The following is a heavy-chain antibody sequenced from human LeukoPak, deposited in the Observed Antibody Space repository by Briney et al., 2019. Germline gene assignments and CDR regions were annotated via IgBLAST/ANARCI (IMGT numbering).Heavy chain of an antibody. D-gene: IGHD6-13*01. Sequence: GGSLRLSCAASGFTFSAYWMSWIRQAPGKGLEWVSSITSSGSTIFYADSVKGRFTVSRDNAKNSLFLQVYSLTAEDTATYYCARLRTGRFSTSWFDYWGQGSLVTVSS. CDR3: ARLRTGRFSTSWFDY. CDR2: ITSSGSTI. J-gene: IGHJ4*02. CDR1: GFTFSAYW. V-gene: IGHV3-11*04.